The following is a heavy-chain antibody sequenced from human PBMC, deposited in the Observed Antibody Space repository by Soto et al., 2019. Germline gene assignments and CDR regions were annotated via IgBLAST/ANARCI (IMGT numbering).Heavy chain of an antibody. CDR3: ARHSFEESKKHQWLRTVRFYDSRGKNWLET. J-gene: IGHJ5*02. CDR2: IIPIFVTA. CDR1: WGTFSIYA. Sequence: SVXVSFRACWGTFSIYAIILFLEAPGQGLDWIGWIIPIFVTANYAQKFQGRVTITADESTSTAYMELSSLRSEDTAVYYCARHSFEESKKHQWLRTVRFYDSRGKNWLETWGPGTLLKVYS. V-gene: IGHV1-69*01. D-gene: IGHD3-22*01.